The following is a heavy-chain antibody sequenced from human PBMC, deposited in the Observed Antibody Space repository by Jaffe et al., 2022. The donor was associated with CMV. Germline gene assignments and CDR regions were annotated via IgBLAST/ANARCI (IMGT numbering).Heavy chain of an antibody. Sequence: EVQLEESGGGLVKPGESLRLSCVVSGFTFNQGWMSWVRQAPGKGLEWVALIKSKSHGETTDYTAPVKGRFTISRDDSKSTLYLQMNSLKIEDTAVYYCTEGAGTGDYWGQGTLVTVSS. CDR1: GFTFNQGW. D-gene: IGHD6-19*01. CDR2: IKSKSHGETT. CDR3: TEGAGTGDY. J-gene: IGHJ4*02. V-gene: IGHV3-15*01.